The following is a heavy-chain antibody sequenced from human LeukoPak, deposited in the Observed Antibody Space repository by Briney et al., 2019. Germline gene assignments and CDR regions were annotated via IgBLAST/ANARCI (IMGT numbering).Heavy chain of an antibody. CDR3: ARDSTPLRFLEWSSYYFDY. D-gene: IGHD3-3*01. CDR1: GFTFSSYW. V-gene: IGHV3-7*01. J-gene: IGHJ4*02. Sequence: GGSLRLSCAASGFTFSSYWMSWVRQAPGKGLEWVANIKQDGSEKYYVDSVKGRFTISRDNAKNSLYLQMNSLRAEDTAAYYCARDSTPLRFLEWSSYYFDYWGQGTLVTVSS. CDR2: IKQDGSEK.